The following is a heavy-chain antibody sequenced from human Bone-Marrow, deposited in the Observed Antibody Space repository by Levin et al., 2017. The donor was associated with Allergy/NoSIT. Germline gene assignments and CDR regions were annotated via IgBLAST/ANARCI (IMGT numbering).Heavy chain of an antibody. V-gene: IGHV4-39*01. Sequence: SQTLSLTCTVSGDSITSSSYYWGWIRQPPGKGLEWIGNIYYSGTTYYNPSLKSRVIISLDTPKSQFSLNLGSVTAADTAVYYCARPTGNAFDTWGRGTMVTVSS. CDR1: GDSITSSSYY. D-gene: IGHD1-1*01. CDR2: IYYSGTT. J-gene: IGHJ3*02. CDR3: ARPTGNAFDT.